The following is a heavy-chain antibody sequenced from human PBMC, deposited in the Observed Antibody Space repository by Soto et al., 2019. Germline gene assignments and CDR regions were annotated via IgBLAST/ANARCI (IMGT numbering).Heavy chain of an antibody. CDR3: ARGSSSSWYGGPFDF. CDR1: GGSFTDYY. CDR2: VNHSGSI. V-gene: IGHV4-34*01. Sequence: QVQLQQWGAGLLKPSETLSLTCAVYGGSFTDYYWNWIRQSPGKGLEWIGEVNHSGSINYNPSLKSRVTISAGTSKSPFSLKLRYVTDADTAVYYCARGSSSSWYGGPFDFWGQGTPVTVSS. D-gene: IGHD6-13*01. J-gene: IGHJ4*02.